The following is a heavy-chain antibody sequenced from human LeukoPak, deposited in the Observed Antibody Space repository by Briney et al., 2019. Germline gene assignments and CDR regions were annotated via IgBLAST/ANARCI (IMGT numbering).Heavy chain of an antibody. CDR2: INPNSGGT. V-gene: IGHV1-2*02. D-gene: IGHD2-2*02. CDR3: AREGLPAAIFRGAFDI. J-gene: IGHJ3*02. Sequence: GASVKVSCKASGYTFTGYYMHWVRQAPGQGLEWMGWINPNSGGTNYAQKFQGRVTMTRDTSTSTAYMELSRLRSDDTAVYYCAREGLPAAIFRGAFDIWGQGTMVTVSS. CDR1: GYTFTGYY.